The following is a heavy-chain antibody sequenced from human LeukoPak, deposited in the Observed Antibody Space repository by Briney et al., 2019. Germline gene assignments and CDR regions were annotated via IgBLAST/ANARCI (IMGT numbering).Heavy chain of an antibody. CDR1: GFTFSNYG. V-gene: IGHV3-30*18. J-gene: IGHJ5*02. CDR2: ISDDGNNK. D-gene: IGHD4-17*01. CDR3: AKGPDYGDYS. Sequence: PGGSLRLSCAASGFTFSNYGMHWVRQAPGKGLEWVAVISDDGNNKYYADSVKGRFTISRDNSKNTLYLQMNSLRTEDTAVYYCAKGPDYGDYSWGQGTLVTVSS.